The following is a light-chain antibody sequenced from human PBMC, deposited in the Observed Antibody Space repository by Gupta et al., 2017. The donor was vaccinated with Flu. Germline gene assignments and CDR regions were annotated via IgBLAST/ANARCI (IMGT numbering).Light chain of an antibody. CDR1: NLGTKN. J-gene: IGLJ3*02. CDR3: QIWLTRSDQYWV. CDR2: DDS. Sequence: KTTNITCGGNNLGTKNLHCYTQQPGQAPVLLVYDDSDRRSGVPERCSASNSGNTATLTIASVEAGEEAAYFCQIWLTRSDQYWVFGGGTKLTVL. V-gene: IGLV3-21*03.